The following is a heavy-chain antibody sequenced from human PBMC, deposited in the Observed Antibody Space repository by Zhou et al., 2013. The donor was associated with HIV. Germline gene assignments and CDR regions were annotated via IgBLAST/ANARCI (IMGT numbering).Heavy chain of an antibody. CDR1: GGAFSRFT. D-gene: IGHD3-16*01. CDR2: SSTYNSRA. V-gene: IGHV1-18*04. J-gene: IGHJ6*02. CDR3: ARVVGGIGGGKPLDA. Sequence: QVHLVQSGPEMRRSGSSVKVSCKTLGGAFSRFTLNWVRQAPGQGLEWMGWSSTYNSRANYAQNLQGRLTLTRDISTSTAYMELRSLRSDDTAVYYCARVVGGIGGGKPLDAWGQGTTVIVSS.